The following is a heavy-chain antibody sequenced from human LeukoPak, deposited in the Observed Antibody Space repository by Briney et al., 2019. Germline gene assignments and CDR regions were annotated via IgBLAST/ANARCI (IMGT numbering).Heavy chain of an antibody. Sequence: WETLSLTCTVSGGSISSYYWSWIRQPAGKGLELIVRIHALGSIKYNPSLKSRATMSVDRSKNQLSLNLSSVAAADTAVYYCARGWINLDYWGHGPLVTVSS. J-gene: IGHJ4*01. CDR2: IHALGSI. CDR3: ARGWINLDY. V-gene: IGHV4-4*07. CDR1: GGSISSYY. D-gene: IGHD5-12*01.